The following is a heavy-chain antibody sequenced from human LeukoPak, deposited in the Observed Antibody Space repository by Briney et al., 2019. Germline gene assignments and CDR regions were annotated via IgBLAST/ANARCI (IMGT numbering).Heavy chain of an antibody. CDR2: ISSSSSTI. Sequence: GGSLRLSCAASGFTFSTYSMNWVRQAPGKGLEWVSYISSSSSTIYYADSVKGRFTISRDNSKNTLYLQMNSLRAEDTAVYYCAREGRFGYYDSSGYDYWGQGTLVTVSS. CDR3: AREGRFGYYDSSGYDY. CDR1: GFTFSTYS. D-gene: IGHD3-22*01. J-gene: IGHJ4*02. V-gene: IGHV3-48*01.